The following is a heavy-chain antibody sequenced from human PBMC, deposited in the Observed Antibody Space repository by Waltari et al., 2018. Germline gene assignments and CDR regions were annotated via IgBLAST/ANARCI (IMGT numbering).Heavy chain of an antibody. J-gene: IGHJ6*02. CDR3: AGRSGWTDYYGMDV. Sequence: QVQLQESGPGLVKPSESLSLTCTCPGGSIRSYYWGWIGQPPGKGLEWIGYIYYSGSTSYTPSRDSRDTTPVDPSKTQFSLNLGSVTSANTAVYYCAGRSGWTDYYGMDVWGQGTTVTVSS. CDR2: IYYSGST. D-gene: IGHD6-19*01. V-gene: IGHV4-59*12. CDR1: GGSIRSYY.